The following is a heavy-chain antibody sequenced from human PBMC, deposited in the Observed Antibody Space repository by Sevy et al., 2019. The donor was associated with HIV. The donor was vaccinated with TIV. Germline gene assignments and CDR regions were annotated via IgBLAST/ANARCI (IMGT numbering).Heavy chain of an antibody. V-gene: IGHV3-30*04. D-gene: IGHD3-9*01. CDR3: AKDFTGYNGMDV. CDR2: ISYHGRDK. J-gene: IGHJ6*02. Sequence: GGSLRLSCAASGFTFSSYAMHWVRQAPGKGLEWVAVISYHGRDKFYAESVKGRSTISRDNSKNMLYLQMNSLRAEDTAVYYCAKDFTGYNGMDVWGQGTKVTVSS. CDR1: GFTFSSYA.